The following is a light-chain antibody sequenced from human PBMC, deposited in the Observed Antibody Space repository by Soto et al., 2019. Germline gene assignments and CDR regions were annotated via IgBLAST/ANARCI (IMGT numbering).Light chain of an antibody. Sequence: SYELTQPPSVSVSPGQTAIITCSGDKLENKYTCWYQQKPGQSPVLVIYQDNKRPSGIPERFSGSNSGNTATLTISGTQAMDEADYYCQAWDSRSYVVFGGGIKLTVL. V-gene: IGLV3-1*01. CDR3: QAWDSRSYVV. CDR1: KLENKY. J-gene: IGLJ3*02. CDR2: QDN.